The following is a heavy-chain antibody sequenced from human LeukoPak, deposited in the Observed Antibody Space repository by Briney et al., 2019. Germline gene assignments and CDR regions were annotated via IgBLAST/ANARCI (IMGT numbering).Heavy chain of an antibody. CDR2: VYYSGST. V-gene: IGHV4-59*01. CDR1: GGSISSYF. CDR3: ARGYYYDSSGYYYWYNWFDP. Sequence: PSETLSLTCTVSGGSISSYFWSWIRQPPGKGLEWIGYVYYSGSTNYNPSLKSRVTISVDTSKNQFSLKLSSVTAADTAVYYCARGYYYDSSGYYYWYNWFDPWGQGTLVTVSS. J-gene: IGHJ5*02. D-gene: IGHD3-22*01.